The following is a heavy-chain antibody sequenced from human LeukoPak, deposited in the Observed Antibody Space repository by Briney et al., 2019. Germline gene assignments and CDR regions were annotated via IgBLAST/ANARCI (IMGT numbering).Heavy chain of an antibody. CDR3: ARNIAYYDILTGYPSAYGMDV. Sequence: SETLSLTCTVSGGSISSYYWSWIRQPPGKGLEWIGYIYYSGSTNYNPSLKSRVIISVDTSKNQFSLKLSSVTAADTAVYYCARNIAYYDILTGYPSAYGMDVWGQGTTVTVSS. CDR2: IYYSGST. J-gene: IGHJ6*02. CDR1: GGSISSYY. V-gene: IGHV4-59*08. D-gene: IGHD3-9*01.